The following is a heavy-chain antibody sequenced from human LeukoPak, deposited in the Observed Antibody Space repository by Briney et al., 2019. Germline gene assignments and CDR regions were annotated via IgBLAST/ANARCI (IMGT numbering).Heavy chain of an antibody. CDR1: GGSFSGYY. Sequence: SETLSLTCAVYGGSFSGYYWSWIRPPPGKGLEWIGEINHSGSTNYNPSLKSRVTVSVDTPKNQFSLKLSSVTAADTAVYYCAGVQTSVEPHLDYWGQGTLVTVSS. CDR3: AGVQTSVEPHLDY. CDR2: INHSGST. V-gene: IGHV4-34*01. D-gene: IGHD6-19*01. J-gene: IGHJ4*02.